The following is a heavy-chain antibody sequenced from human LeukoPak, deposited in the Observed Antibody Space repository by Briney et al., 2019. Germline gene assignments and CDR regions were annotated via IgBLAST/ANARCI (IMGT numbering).Heavy chain of an antibody. CDR3: TTEVLRFLEWFEADYYYYYMDV. Sequence: GGSLRLSCAASGFTFSNSWMSWVRQAPGKGLEWVGRIKSKSDGGTTDYAAPVKGGFTISRDDSKNTLYLQMNSLKTEDTAVYYCTTEVLRFLEWFEADYYYYYMDVWGKGTTVTVSS. D-gene: IGHD3-3*01. J-gene: IGHJ6*03. V-gene: IGHV3-15*01. CDR2: IKSKSDGGTT. CDR1: GFTFSNSW.